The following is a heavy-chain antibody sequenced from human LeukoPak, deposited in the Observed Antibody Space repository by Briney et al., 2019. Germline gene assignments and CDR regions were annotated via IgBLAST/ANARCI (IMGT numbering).Heavy chain of an antibody. D-gene: IGHD4-17*01. Sequence: GGSLRLSCAASGFTFSSYGMHWVRQAPGKGLEWVAVISYDGSNKYYADSVKGRFTISRDNSKNTLYLQMNSLRAEDTAVYYCARTLFYGDYDPAMDWGQGTLVTVSS. CDR3: ARTLFYGDYDPAMD. J-gene: IGHJ4*02. V-gene: IGHV3-30*03. CDR2: ISYDGSNK. CDR1: GFTFSSYG.